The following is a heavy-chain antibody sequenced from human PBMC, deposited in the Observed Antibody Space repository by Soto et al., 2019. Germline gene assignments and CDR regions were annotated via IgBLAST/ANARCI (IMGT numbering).Heavy chain of an antibody. V-gene: IGHV3-74*01. D-gene: IGHD6-13*01. CDR2: ISSDGIIT. CDR3: ATIAGVGTFDY. Sequence: EVQLVESGGGLVQPGGSLRLSCEASGFTFNNYWTHWVRQAPGKGLVWVSRISSDGIITTYADSVKGRFTISRDNAKNTVYLQMNSLGDEDTAVYYCATIAGVGTFDYWGQGTLVTVSS. CDR1: GFTFNNYW. J-gene: IGHJ4*02.